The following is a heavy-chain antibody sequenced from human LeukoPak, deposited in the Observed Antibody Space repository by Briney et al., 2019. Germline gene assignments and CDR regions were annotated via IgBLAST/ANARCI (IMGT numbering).Heavy chain of an antibody. D-gene: IGHD3-3*01. V-gene: IGHV3-23*01. CDR2: ISGSGGST. Sequence: GGSLRLSCAASGFTFSSYAMSWVRQAPGKGLEWVSAISGSGGSTYYADSVKGRFTISRDNSKNTLYLQMNSLRAEDTAVYYCAKDSRHYDFWSGYWDRSYYYGMDVWGQGTTVTVSS. CDR1: GFTFSSYA. CDR3: AKDSRHYDFWSGYWDRSYYYGMDV. J-gene: IGHJ6*02.